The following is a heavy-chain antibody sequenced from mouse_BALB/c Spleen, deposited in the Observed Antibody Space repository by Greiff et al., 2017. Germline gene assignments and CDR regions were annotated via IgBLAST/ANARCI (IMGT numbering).Heavy chain of an antibody. D-gene: IGHD4-1*01. CDR3: ETGTRADAMDY. J-gene: IGHJ4*01. Sequence: EVQLVESGGGLVQPKGSLKLSCAASGFTFNTYAMNWVRQAPGKGLEWVARIRSKSNNYATYYADSVKDRFTISRDDSQSMLYLQMNNLKTEDTAMYYCETGTRADAMDYWGQGTSVTVSS. CDR2: IRSKSNNYAT. CDR1: GFTFNTYA. V-gene: IGHV10-1*02.